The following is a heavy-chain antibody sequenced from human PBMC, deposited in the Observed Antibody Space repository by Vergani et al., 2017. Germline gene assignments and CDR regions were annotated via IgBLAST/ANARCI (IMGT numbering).Heavy chain of an antibody. CDR2: ISYDGSNK. CDR3: ARVKRRLAPIDY. D-gene: IGHD6-19*01. J-gene: IGHJ4*02. CDR1: GFTFSSYA. V-gene: IGHV3-30*01. Sequence: QVQLVESGGGVVQPGRSLRLSCAASGFTFSSYAMHWVRQAPGKGLEWVAVISYDGSNKYYADSVKGRFTISRDNSKNTLYLQMNSLRAEDTAVYYCARVKRRLAPIDYWGQGTLVTVSS.